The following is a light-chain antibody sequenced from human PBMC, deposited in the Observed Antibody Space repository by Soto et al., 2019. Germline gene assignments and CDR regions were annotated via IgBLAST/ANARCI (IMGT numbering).Light chain of an antibody. J-gene: IGKJ1*01. CDR1: QSFSSRY. CDR3: QEYGNSRT. CDR2: AVS. V-gene: IGKV3-20*01. Sequence: DIVLTQSPGTLSLSPGERATLSCRASQSFSSRYLAWYQQKPGQAPRLLIYAVSSRATGIPDRFSGSGAGTEFTRTISRLEPEDCAVYFCQEYGNSRTFGQGTKVEIK.